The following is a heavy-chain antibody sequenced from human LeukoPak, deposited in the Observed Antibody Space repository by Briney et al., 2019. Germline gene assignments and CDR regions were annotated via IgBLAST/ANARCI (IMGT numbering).Heavy chain of an antibody. J-gene: IGHJ4*02. CDR2: IIPILGIA. CDR3: ARGTTIFGVVIIASY. Sequence: GASVKVSCKASGGTFSSYTISWVRQAPGQGLEWMGRIIPILGIANYAQKFQGRVTITADKSTSTAYMELSSLRSEDTAVYYCARGTTIFGVVIIASYWGQGTPVTVSS. V-gene: IGHV1-69*02. D-gene: IGHD3-3*01. CDR1: GGTFSSYT.